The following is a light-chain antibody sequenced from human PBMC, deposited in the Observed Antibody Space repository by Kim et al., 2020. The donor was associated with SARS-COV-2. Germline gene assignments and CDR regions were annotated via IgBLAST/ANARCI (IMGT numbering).Light chain of an antibody. CDR3: AAWDDRLSGWV. CDR2: RNN. V-gene: IGLV1-47*01. J-gene: IGLJ3*02. CDR1: SSNIGSNY. Sequence: QSVLTQPPSASGTPGQRVTISCSGSSSNIGSNYVYWYQQLPGTAPKLLIYRNNQRPSGFPDRFSGSKSGTSASLAISGLRSEDEADYYCAAWDDRLSGWVFGGGTQLTVL.